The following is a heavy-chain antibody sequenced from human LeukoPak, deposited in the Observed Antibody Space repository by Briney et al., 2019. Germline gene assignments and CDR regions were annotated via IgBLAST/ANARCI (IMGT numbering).Heavy chain of an antibody. J-gene: IGHJ4*02. V-gene: IGHV3-15*01. CDR3: TTATSYCSGGSCYSRGPLDY. D-gene: IGHD2-15*01. CDR1: GFTFSNAW. CDR2: IKSKTDGGTT. Sequence: PGGSLRLSCAASGFTFSNAWMSWVRQAPGKGLEWVGRIKSKTDGGTTDYAAPVKGRFTISRDDSKNTLYLQMNSLKTEDTAVYYCTTATSYCSGGSCYSRGPLDYWGQGTLVTVSS.